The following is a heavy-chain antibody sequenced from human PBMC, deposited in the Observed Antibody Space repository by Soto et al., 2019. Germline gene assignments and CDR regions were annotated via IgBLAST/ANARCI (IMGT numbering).Heavy chain of an antibody. D-gene: IGHD2-21*02. CDR2: INPSGGST. V-gene: IGHV1-46*03. J-gene: IGHJ4*02. CDR3: ARDPGGDCYHD. CDR1: GYTFTSYY. Sequence: QVQLVQSGAEVKKPGASVKVSCKASGYTFTSYYMHWVRQAPGQGLEWMGIINPSGGSTSYAQKFQGRVTMTRDTSTSTGYMELSSLRSEDTAVYYCARDPGGDCYHDWGQGTLVTVSS.